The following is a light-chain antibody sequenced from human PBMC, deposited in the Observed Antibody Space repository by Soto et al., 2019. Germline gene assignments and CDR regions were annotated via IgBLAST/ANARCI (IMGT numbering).Light chain of an antibody. Sequence: DIQLTQSPSFLSASVGDRVTITCRASQGISSYFAWYQQKPGKAPKLLIYAVSTLQSGVPSRFSGSASGTEFTLTLRSLQPEDLATYDCQQLKSYRLTFGGGNKVEIK. CDR1: QGISSY. CDR2: AVS. J-gene: IGKJ4*01. V-gene: IGKV1-9*01. CDR3: QQLKSYRLT.